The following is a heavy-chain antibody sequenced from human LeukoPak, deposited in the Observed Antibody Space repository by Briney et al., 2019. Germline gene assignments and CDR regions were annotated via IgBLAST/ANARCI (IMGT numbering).Heavy chain of an antibody. D-gene: IGHD3-22*01. V-gene: IGHV3-9*01. CDR1: GFTFDDYA. CDR3: AKGVPNYYDSGGYYAFYDY. J-gene: IGHJ4*02. CDR2: ISWNSGSI. Sequence: PGGSLRLSCAASGFTFDDYAMHWVRQAPGKGLEWVSGISWNSGSIGYADSVKGRFTISRDNAKNSLYLQMNSLRAEDTALYYCAKGVPNYYDSGGYYAFYDYWGQGTLVTVSS.